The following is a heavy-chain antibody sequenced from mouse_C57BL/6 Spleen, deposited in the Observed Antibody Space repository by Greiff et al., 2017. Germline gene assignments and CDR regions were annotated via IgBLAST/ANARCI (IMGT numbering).Heavy chain of an antibody. CDR1: GYTFTSYW. D-gene: IGHD1-1*01. CDR3: ARAYYYGSNYIDY. J-gene: IGHJ2*01. CDR2: IDPSDSET. Sequence: QVQLQQPGAELVRPGSSVKLSCTASGYTFTSYWMHWVKQRPIQGLEWIGNIDPSDSETHSNQKFKDKATLTVDKSSSTAYMQLSSLTSEDSAVYYCARAYYYGSNYIDYWGQGTTLTVSS. V-gene: IGHV1-52*01.